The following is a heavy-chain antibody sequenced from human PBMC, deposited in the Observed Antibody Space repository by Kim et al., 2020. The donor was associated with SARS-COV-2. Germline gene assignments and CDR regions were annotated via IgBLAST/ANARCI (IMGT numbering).Heavy chain of an antibody. J-gene: IGHJ4*02. V-gene: IGHV4-59*13. CDR2: IYYSGST. Sequence: SETLSLTCTVSGGSISSYYWSWIRQPPGKGLEWIGYIYYSGSTNYNPSLKSRVTISVDTSKNQFSLKLSSVTAADTAVYYCARGPPIVVVVADDHSDSYYFDYWGQVTLVTVSS. CDR1: GGSISSYY. CDR3: ARGPPIVVVVADDHSDSYYFDY. D-gene: IGHD2-15*01.